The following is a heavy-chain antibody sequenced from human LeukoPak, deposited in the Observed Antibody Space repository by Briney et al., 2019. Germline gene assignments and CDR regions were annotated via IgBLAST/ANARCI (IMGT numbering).Heavy chain of an antibody. Sequence: GGSLRLSCAASGIIVSRYWMTWVRQAPGKGLEWVADIKEDGSEKHYADSVKGRFTISRDNAENSLYLQMNSLRAEDTAIYYCARDLGVCSGGTCYPVYDYWGQGIPVTVSS. CDR1: GIIVSRYW. J-gene: IGHJ4*02. V-gene: IGHV3-7*01. D-gene: IGHD2-15*01. CDR3: ARDLGVCSGGTCYPVYDY. CDR2: IKEDGSEK.